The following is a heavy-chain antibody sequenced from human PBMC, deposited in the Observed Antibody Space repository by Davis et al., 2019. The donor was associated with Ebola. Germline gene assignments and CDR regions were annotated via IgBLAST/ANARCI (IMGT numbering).Heavy chain of an antibody. D-gene: IGHD3-22*01. J-gene: IGHJ4*02. CDR1: GDSISSGGYY. CDR3: ARGGIGAWLTCLDY. CDR2: IYYSGST. V-gene: IGHV4-31*03. Sequence: MPSETLSLTCTVSGDSISSGGYYWSWIRQHPGKGLEWIGYIYYSGSTYYNPSLKSRVTISVDTSKNQFSLKLSSVTAADTAVYYCARGGIGAWLTCLDYWGQGTLVTVSS.